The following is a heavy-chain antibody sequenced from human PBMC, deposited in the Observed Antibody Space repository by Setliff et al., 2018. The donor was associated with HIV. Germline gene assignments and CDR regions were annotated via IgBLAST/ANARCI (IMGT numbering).Heavy chain of an antibody. V-gene: IGHV4-4*07. CDR3: VRVPDF. Sequence: PSETLSLTCSVSGDSISNYYWSWIRQPAGKGLEWIGHIYTSGSTNYNPSLKSRVTMSVDTSKNQFSLKLSSVTAADTAVYYCVRVPDFWGQGILVTVSS. CDR2: IYTSGST. CDR1: GDSISNYY. J-gene: IGHJ4*02.